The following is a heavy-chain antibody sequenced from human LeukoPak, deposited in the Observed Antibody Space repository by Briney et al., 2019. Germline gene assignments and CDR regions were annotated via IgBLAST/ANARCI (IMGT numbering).Heavy chain of an antibody. CDR2: INHSGST. D-gene: IGHD5-24*01. CDR3: ARGEMATIIRLQRYNWFDP. V-gene: IGHV4-34*01. Sequence: SETLSLTCAVYGGSFSGYYWSWIRQPPGKGLEWIGEINHSGSTNYNPSLKSRVTISVDTSKNQFSLKLSSVTAADTAVYYCARGEMATIIRLQRYNWFDPWGQGTLVTVSS. J-gene: IGHJ5*02. CDR1: GGSFSGYY.